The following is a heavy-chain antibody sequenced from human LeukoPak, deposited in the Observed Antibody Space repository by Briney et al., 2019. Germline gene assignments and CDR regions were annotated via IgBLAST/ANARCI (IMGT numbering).Heavy chain of an antibody. CDR3: ARVDGSCSGGSCPGGNWFDP. J-gene: IGHJ5*02. Sequence: PSETLSLTCTVSGGSISSGRNYWTWIRQPAGKGLEWIGRIYIFSGSTNYNPSLKSRVTISVDTSKDQFSLKLTSVTAADTAVYYCARVDGSCSGGSCPGGNWFDPWGQGTLVTVSS. V-gene: IGHV4-61*02. D-gene: IGHD2-15*01. CDR2: IYIFSGST. CDR1: GGSISSGRNY.